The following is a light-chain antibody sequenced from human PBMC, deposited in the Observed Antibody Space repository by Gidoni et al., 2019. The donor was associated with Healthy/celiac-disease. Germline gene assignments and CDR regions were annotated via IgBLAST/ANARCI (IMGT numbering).Light chain of an antibody. Sequence: DIQMTQSPSSLSASVGDRVTITCRASQSSSSYLNWYQQKPGKAPKLLIYAASSLQSGVPSRFSGSGSGTDFTLTISSLPPEDFATYYCPQSYSTPTFGQGTKVEI. V-gene: IGKV1-39*01. CDR3: PQSYSTPT. J-gene: IGKJ1*01. CDR1: QSSSSY. CDR2: AAS.